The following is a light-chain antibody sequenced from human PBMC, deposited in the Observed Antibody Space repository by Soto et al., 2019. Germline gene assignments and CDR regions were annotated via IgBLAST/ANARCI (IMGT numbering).Light chain of an antibody. Sequence: DIQMTQSPSSLSASVGDRVTITCRASQGIIDYLAWYQQKPGKAPRLLIYGASTLQSGVPSRFSGSGAGTDFTLTISSLQPEDVAIYYCQKCDSAPRTFGQGTKVEIK. CDR3: QKCDSAPRT. J-gene: IGKJ1*01. V-gene: IGKV1-27*01. CDR2: GAS. CDR1: QGIIDY.